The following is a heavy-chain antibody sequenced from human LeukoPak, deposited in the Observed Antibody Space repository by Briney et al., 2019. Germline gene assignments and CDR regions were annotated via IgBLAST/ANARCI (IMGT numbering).Heavy chain of an antibody. J-gene: IGHJ4*02. CDR3: ARDHGGYDSGDY. D-gene: IGHD5-12*01. Sequence: GSSVNVSCKASGGIYSSYAISWVRQAPGQGLEWMGGIIPIFGTANYAQKLQGRVTITADESTSTDYMELSSLRSEDTAVYYCARDHGGYDSGDYWGQGTLVTVSS. V-gene: IGHV1-69*01. CDR1: GGIYSSYA. CDR2: IIPIFGTA.